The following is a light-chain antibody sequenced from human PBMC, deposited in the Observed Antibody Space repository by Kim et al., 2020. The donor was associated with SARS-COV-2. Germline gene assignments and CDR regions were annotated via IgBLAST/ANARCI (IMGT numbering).Light chain of an antibody. Sequence: SVFPGQTASITCSGDKLGDKYACWYQQKPGQSPVLVIYQDRKRPSGIPERFSGSNSGNTATLTISGTQAMDEADYYCQAWDSTTSVFGTGTKVTVL. V-gene: IGLV3-1*01. CDR2: QDR. J-gene: IGLJ1*01. CDR3: QAWDSTTSV. CDR1: KLGDKY.